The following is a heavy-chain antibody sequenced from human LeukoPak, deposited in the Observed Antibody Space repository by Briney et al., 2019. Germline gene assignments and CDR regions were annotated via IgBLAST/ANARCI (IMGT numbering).Heavy chain of an antibody. V-gene: IGHV3-7*03. D-gene: IGHD1-20*01. CDR1: GFTFSSYG. J-gene: IGHJ4*02. Sequence: PGGSLRLSCAASGFTFSSYGMHWVRQSPGKGLEWVANIKEDGSEKYYVDSVKGRFTISRDNANNSLYLQMNSLRAEDTAVYYCAKRRITGTWGPFDYWGQGTLVTVSS. CDR3: AKRRITGTWGPFDY. CDR2: IKEDGSEK.